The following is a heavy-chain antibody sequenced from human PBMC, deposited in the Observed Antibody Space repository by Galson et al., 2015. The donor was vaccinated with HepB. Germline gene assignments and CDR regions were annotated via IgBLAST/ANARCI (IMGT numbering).Heavy chain of an antibody. CDR1: GFTFSSYA. CDR3: AKTTFRSAYFPFDY. D-gene: IGHD3-3*01. Sequence: SLRLSCAASGFTFSSYAMSWVRQAPGKGLEWVTSISGSGDKTYYTDSVKGRFTISRDNSKNTLYLQMNSLRAEDTAVYYCAKTTFRSAYFPFDYWGQGTLVTVSS. J-gene: IGHJ4*02. CDR2: ISGSGDKT. V-gene: IGHV3-23*01.